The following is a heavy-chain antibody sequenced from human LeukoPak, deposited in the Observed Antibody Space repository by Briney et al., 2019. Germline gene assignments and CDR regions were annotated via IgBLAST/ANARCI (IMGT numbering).Heavy chain of an antibody. CDR1: GYTFTSYG. CDR3: ASRGDGMDV. D-gene: IGHD5-24*01. Sequence: ASVKVSCKASGYTFTSYGISWVRQAPGQGLEWMGIINPSGGSTSYAQKFQGRVTMTRDTSTSTVYMELSSLRSEDTAVYYCASRGDGMDVWGQGTTVTVSS. CDR2: INPSGGST. J-gene: IGHJ6*02. V-gene: IGHV1-46*01.